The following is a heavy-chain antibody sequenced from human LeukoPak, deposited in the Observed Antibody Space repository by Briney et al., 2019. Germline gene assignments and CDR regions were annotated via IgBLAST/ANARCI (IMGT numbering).Heavy chain of an antibody. CDR3: AAIVVVPAAIAY. J-gene: IGHJ4*02. CDR2: ISYSGSA. V-gene: IGHV4-31*03. D-gene: IGHD2-2*01. CDR1: GVSIRSDAYC. Sequence: PSQTLSLTCTVSGVSIRSDAYCWSWIRQHPGKGLEWIGYISYSGSAYYNPSLKSRVTISVDTSKNQFSLKLNSVTGADTAVYYCAAIVVVPAAIAYWGQGTLVTVSS.